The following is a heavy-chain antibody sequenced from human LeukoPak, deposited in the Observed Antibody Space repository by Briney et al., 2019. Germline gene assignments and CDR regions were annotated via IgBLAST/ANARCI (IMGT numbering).Heavy chain of an antibody. J-gene: IGHJ1*01. Sequence: GGSLRLSCAASGFTFSDYAMHWVRQAPGKGLEWVTVISYDGSNKYYADSVKGRFTISRDNSKNTLYLQMNSLRAEDTALYYCVCYDNAAEYFHYWGQGTLVTVSS. V-gene: IGHV3-30-3*01. D-gene: IGHD3-22*01. CDR2: ISYDGSNK. CDR3: VCYDNAAEYFHY. CDR1: GFTFSDYA.